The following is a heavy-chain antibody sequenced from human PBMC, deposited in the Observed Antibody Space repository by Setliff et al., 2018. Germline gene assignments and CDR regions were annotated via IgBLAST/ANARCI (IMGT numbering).Heavy chain of an antibody. CDR2: IQKSGGT. J-gene: IGHJ6*02. Sequence: PSETLSLTCNVSGVSISSYYWNWIRQPPGKGLESIGYIQKSGGTNYNPALKSRVTISVDTSTNQFSLKLRSVTAADTAVYYCARLSWNGLRYYGLDVWGQGTTVTAP. CDR3: ARLSWNGLRYYGLDV. CDR1: GVSISSYY. V-gene: IGHV4-59*01. D-gene: IGHD3-3*01.